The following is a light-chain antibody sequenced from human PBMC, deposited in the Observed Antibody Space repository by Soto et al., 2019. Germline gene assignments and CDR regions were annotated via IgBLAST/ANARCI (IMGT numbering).Light chain of an antibody. CDR3: SSYAGSRTVV. Sequence: QSALTQPASVSGSPGQSITISCTGTSSDVGSYSLVSWYQQHPGKAPKVMIYEGTKRPSGVSIRFSGYKSGNTASLTISGLQAEDEADYYCSSYAGSRTVVFGGGTKLTVL. CDR1: SSDVGSYSL. J-gene: IGLJ2*01. V-gene: IGLV2-23*01. CDR2: EGT.